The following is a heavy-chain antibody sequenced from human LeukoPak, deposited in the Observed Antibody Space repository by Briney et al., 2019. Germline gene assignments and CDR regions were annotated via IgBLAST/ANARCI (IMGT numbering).Heavy chain of an antibody. V-gene: IGHV3-43D*04. CDR2: ISWDGGST. CDR1: GFTFDDYA. D-gene: IGHD3-9*01. CDR3: AKVLLRYFDWSPFDY. Sequence: GGSLRLSCAASGFTFDDYAMHWVRQAPGKGLEWVSLISWDGGSTYYADSAKGRFTISRDNSKNSLYLQMNSLRAEDTALYYCAKVLLRYFDWSPFDYWGQGTLVTVSS. J-gene: IGHJ4*02.